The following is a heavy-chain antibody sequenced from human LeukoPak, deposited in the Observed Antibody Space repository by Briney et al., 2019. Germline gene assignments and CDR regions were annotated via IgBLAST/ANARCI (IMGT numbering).Heavy chain of an antibody. CDR1: GGSFSGYY. Sequence: SETLSLTCAVYGGSFSGYYWSWIRQPPGKGLEWIGEINHSGSTNYNPSLKSRVTISVDTSKNQFSLKLSSVTAADTAVYYCARPKRPGRYYYYMDVWGKGTTVTISS. CDR3: ARPKRPGRYYYYMDV. CDR2: INHSGST. V-gene: IGHV4-34*01. J-gene: IGHJ6*03.